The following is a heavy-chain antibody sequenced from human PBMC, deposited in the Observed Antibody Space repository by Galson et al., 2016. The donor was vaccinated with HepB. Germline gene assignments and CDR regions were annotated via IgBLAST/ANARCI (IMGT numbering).Heavy chain of an antibody. V-gene: IGHV3-33*01. CDR3: ARDYGDSNSYFNY. D-gene: IGHD4-17*01. Sequence: SLRLSCAASGFTFATYGMHWVRQAPAKGLEWVAFIWYDGTIKYYEDAVEGRFTISRDNSKETLYLQMNSLRAEDTAVYYCARDYGDSNSYFNYWGQGTLVTVSS. CDR2: IWYDGTIK. J-gene: IGHJ4*02. CDR1: GFTFATYG.